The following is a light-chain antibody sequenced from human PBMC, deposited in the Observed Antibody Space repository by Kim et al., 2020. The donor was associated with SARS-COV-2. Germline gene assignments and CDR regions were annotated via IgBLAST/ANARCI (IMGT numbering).Light chain of an antibody. J-gene: IGKJ1*01. CDR2: WAS. Sequence: ATIHFKSGQSILYSSNNKNYLAWFHHKPGQPPKLLIYWASTRQAGVPDRFSASGSGTDFTLTISSLQAEDVAVYYCQQYYDNPRTFGQGTKVDIK. CDR1: QSILYSSNNKNY. V-gene: IGKV4-1*01. CDR3: QQYYDNPRT.